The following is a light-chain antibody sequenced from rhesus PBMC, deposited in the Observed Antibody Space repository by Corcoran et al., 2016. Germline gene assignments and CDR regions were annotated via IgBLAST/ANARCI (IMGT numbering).Light chain of an antibody. CDR1: QGITND. Sequence: DIQMTQSPSSLSASVGDRVTITCRASQGITNDLAWYQQKPGETPKLLIYEASSLQSGIPSRFSGSGSGTDLPLTISSLQSEDFATYSCQHYYNTPWTFGQGTKVEIK. V-gene: IGKV1-25*01. J-gene: IGKJ1*01. CDR3: QHYYNTPWT. CDR2: EAS.